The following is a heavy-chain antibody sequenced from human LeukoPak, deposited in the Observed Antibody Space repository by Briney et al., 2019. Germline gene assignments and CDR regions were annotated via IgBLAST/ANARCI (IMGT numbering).Heavy chain of an antibody. CDR2: ISSSGGAI. J-gene: IGHJ3*02. CDR1: GFTFSAYE. V-gene: IGHV3-48*03. D-gene: IGHD1-26*01. Sequence: GGSLRLSCAASGFTFSAYEMNWVRQAPGKGLQWVSYISSSGGAIYYADSVKGRFTISRDNAKNSLYLQMNSLRAEDTAIYYCTRGVPRSGSNRYNDAFDIWGQGTMVTVSS. CDR3: TRGVPRSGSNRYNDAFDI.